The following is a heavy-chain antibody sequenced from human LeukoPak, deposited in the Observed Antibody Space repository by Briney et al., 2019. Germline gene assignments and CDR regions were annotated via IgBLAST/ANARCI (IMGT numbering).Heavy chain of an antibody. J-gene: IGHJ6*02. D-gene: IGHD2-21*01. CDR3: ARYCGGDCYGMDV. CDR1: GFTFSSYS. V-gene: IGHV3-21*01. Sequence: GGSLRLSCAASGFTFSSYSMNWVRQAPGKGLEWVSSISSSSSYIYYADSVKGRFTISRDNAKNSLYLQMNSLRAEDTAVYYCARYCGGDCYGMDVWGQGTTVTVSS. CDR2: ISSSSSYI.